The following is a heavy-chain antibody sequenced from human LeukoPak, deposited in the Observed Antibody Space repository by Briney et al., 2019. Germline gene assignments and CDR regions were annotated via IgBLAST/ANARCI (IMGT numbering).Heavy chain of an antibody. CDR1: GGTFSSYT. Sequence: SVKVSCKASGGTFSSYTISWVRQAPGQGLEWMGRIIPILGIANYAQKFQGRVTITADKFTSTAYMELSSLRSEDTAVYYCARDRVGWNFDYWGQGTLVTVSS. CDR3: ARDRVGWNFDY. CDR2: IIPILGIA. D-gene: IGHD6-19*01. J-gene: IGHJ4*02. V-gene: IGHV1-69*04.